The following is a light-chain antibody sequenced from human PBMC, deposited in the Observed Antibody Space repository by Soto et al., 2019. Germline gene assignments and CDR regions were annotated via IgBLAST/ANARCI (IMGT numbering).Light chain of an antibody. J-gene: IGLJ3*02. CDR1: SSDVGTYNL. CDR3: SSYTYPHTLV. V-gene: IGLV2-14*02. CDR2: DVS. Sequence: QSALTQPASVSGSPGQSITISCTGTSSDVGTYNLVSWYQQHPGKAPKLFIYDVSNRPSGVSNRFSGSKSGNTASLTLSGLQAEEEAFYYCSSYTYPHTLVLGGGSKLTVL.